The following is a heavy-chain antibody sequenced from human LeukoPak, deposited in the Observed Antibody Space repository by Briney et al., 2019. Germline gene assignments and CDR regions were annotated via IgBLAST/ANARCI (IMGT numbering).Heavy chain of an antibody. J-gene: IGHJ6*03. CDR1: GYTFTSYD. Sequence: ASVKVSCKASGYTFTSYDINWVRQATGQGLEWMGWMNPNSGNTGYAQKFQGRATITRNTSISTAYMELSSLRSEDTAVYYCARGAVVPAAITGYYYYMDVWGKGTTVTVSS. CDR3: ARGAVVPAAITGYYYYMDV. CDR2: MNPNSGNT. V-gene: IGHV1-8*03. D-gene: IGHD2-2*01.